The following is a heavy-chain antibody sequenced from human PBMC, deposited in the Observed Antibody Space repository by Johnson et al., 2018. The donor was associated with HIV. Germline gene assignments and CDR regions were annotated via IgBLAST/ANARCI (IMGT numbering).Heavy chain of an antibody. Sequence: VQLVESGGGVVQHGGSLRLSCAASGFTFSSYGMHWVRKAPGKGLEWVAFIRYDGSNKYYADSVKGRFTISRDNSKNTLYLQMNSLRAEDTAVYYCSYIFVDTAMDKTTTDAFDIWGQGTMVTVSS. CDR3: SYIFVDTAMDKTTTDAFDI. D-gene: IGHD5-18*01. J-gene: IGHJ3*02. V-gene: IGHV3-30*02. CDR2: IRYDGSNK. CDR1: GFTFSSYG.